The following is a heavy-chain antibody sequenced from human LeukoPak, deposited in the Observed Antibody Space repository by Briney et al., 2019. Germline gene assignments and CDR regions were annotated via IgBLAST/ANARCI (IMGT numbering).Heavy chain of an antibody. CDR1: GFTFSSYA. D-gene: IGHD3-9*01. CDR3: AKWGDYDVLTGYYVSDY. CDR2: ITGSGGNT. J-gene: IGHJ4*02. Sequence: GGSLRLSGAASGFTFSSYAMSWVRQAPGKGLGWVSAITGSGGNTYYADSVKGRFTISRDNSKNTVFLQMNSLRAEDTAVYYCAKWGDYDVLTGYYVSDYWGQGTLVTVSS. V-gene: IGHV3-23*01.